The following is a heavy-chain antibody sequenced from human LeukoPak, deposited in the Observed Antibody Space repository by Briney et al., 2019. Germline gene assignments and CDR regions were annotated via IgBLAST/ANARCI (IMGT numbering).Heavy chain of an antibody. Sequence: GESLKISCKGSGYSFTSYWIGWVRQMPGKGLERMVIISPGDSDTSYNPSFRGQVTISADKSINTAYLLWSSLKASDTAMYYCVRRHFDRTFDYWGQGTLVTVSS. V-gene: IGHV5-51*01. J-gene: IGHJ4*02. CDR1: GYSFTSYW. CDR2: ISPGDSDT. CDR3: VRRHFDRTFDY. D-gene: IGHD3-9*01.